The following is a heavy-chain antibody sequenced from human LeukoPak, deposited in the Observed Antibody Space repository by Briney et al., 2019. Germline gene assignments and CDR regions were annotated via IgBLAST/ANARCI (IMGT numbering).Heavy chain of an antibody. D-gene: IGHD7-27*01. CDR2: INPNSGSR. J-gene: IGHJ6*03. V-gene: IGHV1-8*02. Sequence: GASVKVSCKAYGYTFTNNDINWIRQATGQGLEWMGWINPNSGSRGHTQKFQGRVTLTMNTSTSTAYMDLTSLTSEDTAVYYCARGPPGEDHYYLDVWAKGTTVTVSS. CDR1: GYTFTNND. CDR3: ARGPPGEDHYYLDV.